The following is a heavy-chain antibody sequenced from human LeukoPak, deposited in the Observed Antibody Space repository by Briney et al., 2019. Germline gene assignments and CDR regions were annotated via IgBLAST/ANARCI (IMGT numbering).Heavy chain of an antibody. V-gene: IGHV1-2*06. D-gene: IGHD2-21*02. CDR3: ARAPAYCGGDCYFY. CDR2: INPNNGGT. CDR1: GYTFTDYY. Sequence: GASVKVSCKASGYTFTDYYMHWVRQAPGQGLEWMGRINPNNGGTYYSQKFQGRVTMTRDTSITTAYMELSRLRSDGTAVYYCARAPAYCGGDCYFYWGQGTLVTVSS. J-gene: IGHJ4*02.